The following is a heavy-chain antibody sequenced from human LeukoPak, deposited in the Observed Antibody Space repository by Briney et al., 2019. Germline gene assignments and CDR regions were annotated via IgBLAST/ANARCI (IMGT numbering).Heavy chain of an antibody. D-gene: IGHD5-24*01. Sequence: QTLRSLRLSCAASGFTFNSYCMHWVRQAPGKGLEWVAFIRYDGSYEYYGDSVKGRFTISRDNSKTTLYLQMNSLRSEDTAVYYCAKDGGLHLYYYYNYMDIWGKRTTVSVSS. V-gene: IGHV3-30*02. CDR2: IRYDGSYE. CDR1: GFTFNSYC. J-gene: IGHJ6*03. CDR3: AKDGGLHLYYYYNYMDI.